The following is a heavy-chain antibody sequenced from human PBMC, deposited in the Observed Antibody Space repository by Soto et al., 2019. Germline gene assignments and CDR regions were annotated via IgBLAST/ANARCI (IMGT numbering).Heavy chain of an antibody. J-gene: IGHJ4*02. CDR2: ISSSSSYI. D-gene: IGHD3-10*01. CDR1: GFTFSSYS. Sequence: EVQMVESGGGLVKPGGSLRLSCAASGFTFSSYSMNWVRQAPGKGLEWVSSISSSSSYIYYADSVKGRFTISRDNAKNSLYLQINSLRAEDTAVYYCARGPSYYYGSGSYPPFDYWGQGTLVTGSS. V-gene: IGHV3-21*01. CDR3: ARGPSYYYGSGSYPPFDY.